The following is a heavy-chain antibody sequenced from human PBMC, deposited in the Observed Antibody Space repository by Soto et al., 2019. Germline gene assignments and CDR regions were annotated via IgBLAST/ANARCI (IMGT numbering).Heavy chain of an antibody. V-gene: IGHV4-34*01. J-gene: IGHJ5*02. CDR1: SGYC. CDR2: INHSGST. Sequence: SGYCWYRISKKPGKGLEWIGEINHSGSTNYNPSLKSRVTISVDTSKNQFSLKLSSVTAADTAVYYCARRITIFEVVIPRWNWSAPWGHGTPVTVSS. D-gene: IGHD3-3*01. CDR3: ARRITIFEVVIPRWNWSAP.